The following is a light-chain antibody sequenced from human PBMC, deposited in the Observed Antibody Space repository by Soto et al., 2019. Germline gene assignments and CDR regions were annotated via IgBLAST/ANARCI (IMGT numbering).Light chain of an antibody. J-gene: IGKJ2*01. CDR2: DTS. CDR3: QQYNSWPPYT. Sequence: EIVLTQSPPTLSLSPGERATLSCRASQSVSSNLAWYQQKPGQAPRRLIYDTSIRATGFPAWFSGSGSGTEFTLPISSVLSEDIAVDYGQQYNSWPPYTFGQGTKVESK. V-gene: IGKV3-15*01. CDR1: QSVSSN.